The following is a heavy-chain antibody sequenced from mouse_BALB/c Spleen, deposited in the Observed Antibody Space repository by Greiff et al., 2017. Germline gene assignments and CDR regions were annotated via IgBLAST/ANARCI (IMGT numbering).Heavy chain of an antibody. J-gene: IGHJ4*01. V-gene: IGHV1S81*02. CDR2: INPSNGGT. CDR3: AGYRYDEGDY. D-gene: IGHD2-14*01. Sequence: VQLQQPGAELVKPGASVKLSCKASGYTFTSYYMYWVKQRPGQGLEWIGGINPSNGGTNFNEKFKSKATLTVDKSSSTAYMQLSSLTSEDTAVYYCAGYRYDEGDYWGQGTSVTVAS. CDR1: GYTFTSYY.